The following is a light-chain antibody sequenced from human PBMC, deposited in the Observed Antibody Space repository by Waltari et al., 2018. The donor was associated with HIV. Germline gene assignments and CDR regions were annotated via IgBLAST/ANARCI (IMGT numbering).Light chain of an antibody. CDR1: RSVLYTSNNKNY. Sequence: DIVMTQSPDSLAVSLGVRATINCQSRRSVLYTSNNKNYLSWYQHKPGQPPKLLIYWASTRQSGVPDRFSGSGSGTDFTLAINNLQAEDVAVYYCQQYYSIPRTFGQGTKVEIK. V-gene: IGKV4-1*01. CDR2: WAS. CDR3: QQYYSIPRT. J-gene: IGKJ1*01.